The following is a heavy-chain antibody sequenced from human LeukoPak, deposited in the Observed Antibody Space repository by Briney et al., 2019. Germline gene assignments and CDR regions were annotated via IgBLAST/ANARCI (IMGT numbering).Heavy chain of an antibody. D-gene: IGHD2-21*02. CDR3: ATFLGVVVTATRNDAFDI. CDR1: GYTFTSYG. J-gene: IGHJ3*02. CDR2: ISAYNGNT. V-gene: IGHV1-18*01. Sequence: ASVKVSCKASGYTFTSYGISWVRQAPGQGLEWMGWISAYNGNTNYAQKLQGRVTMTTDTSTSTAYMELRSLRSDDTAVYYCATFLGVVVTATRNDAFDIWGQGTMVTVSS.